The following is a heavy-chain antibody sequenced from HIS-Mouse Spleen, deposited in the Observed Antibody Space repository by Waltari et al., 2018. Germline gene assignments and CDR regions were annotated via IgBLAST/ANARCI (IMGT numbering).Heavy chain of an antibody. CDR3: ARESPYSSSWYDWYFDL. J-gene: IGHJ2*01. Sequence: QLQLQESGPGLMKPSETLSPTCTVSGGSISSRSYYWGWLRQPPGKVLEWIGSIYYRGSTNDNPSVESRVARSVDTCKNQFSLKLSSGTAADTAVYYCARESPYSSSWYDWYFDLWGRGTLVTVSS. CDR1: GGSISSRSYY. D-gene: IGHD6-13*01. V-gene: IGHV4-39*07. CDR2: IYYRGST.